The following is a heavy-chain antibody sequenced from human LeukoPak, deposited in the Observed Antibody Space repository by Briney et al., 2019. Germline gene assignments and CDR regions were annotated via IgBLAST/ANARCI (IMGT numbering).Heavy chain of an antibody. Sequence: PGRSLRLSCAASGFTFSSYGMHWVRQAPGKGLEWVAVIWYDGSNKYYADSVKGRFTISRDNSKNTLYLQMNSLSPEDTAVYYCAKEGYSYGSGYWGQGTLVTVSS. V-gene: IGHV3-33*06. CDR2: IWYDGSNK. CDR1: GFTFSSYG. D-gene: IGHD5-18*01. CDR3: AKEGYSYGSGY. J-gene: IGHJ4*02.